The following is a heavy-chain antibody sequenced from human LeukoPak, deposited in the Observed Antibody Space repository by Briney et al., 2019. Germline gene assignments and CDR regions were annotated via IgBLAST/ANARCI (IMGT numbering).Heavy chain of an antibody. J-gene: IGHJ5*02. CDR2: INHSGST. CDR3: ARAVAAAEGWFDP. D-gene: IGHD6-13*01. CDR1: GGSFSGYY. V-gene: IGHV4-34*01. Sequence: PSETLSLTCAVYGGSFSGYYWSWIRQPPGKGLEWIGEINHSGSTNYNPSLKSRVTISVDTSKNQFSLKLSSVTAADTAVYYCARAVAAAEGWFDPWGQGALVTVSS.